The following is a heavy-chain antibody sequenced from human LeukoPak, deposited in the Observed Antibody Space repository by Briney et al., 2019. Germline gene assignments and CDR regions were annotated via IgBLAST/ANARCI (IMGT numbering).Heavy chain of an antibody. D-gene: IGHD3-3*01. CDR1: GFTFSSYS. CDR3: ARDLKGVRYDFWSGYRGYNWFDP. V-gene: IGHV3-21*01. CDR2: ISSSSSYI. Sequence: PGGSLRLSCAASGFTFSSYSMNWVRQAPGKGLEWVSSISSSSSYIYYADSVKGRFTISRDNAKNSLYLQMNSLRAEDTAVYYRARDLKGVRYDFWSGYRGYNWFDPWGQGTLVTVSS. J-gene: IGHJ5*02.